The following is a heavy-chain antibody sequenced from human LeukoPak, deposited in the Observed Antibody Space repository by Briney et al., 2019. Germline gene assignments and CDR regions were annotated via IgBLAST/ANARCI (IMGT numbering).Heavy chain of an antibody. CDR1: GFTFDDDA. CDR2: ISWNSGSI. CDR3: AKDSGLVVIASPQPGGAFAI. Sequence: GGSLRLSCAASGFTFDDDAMHWVRQAPGKGLEWVSGISWNSGSIGYADSVKGRFTISRDNAKNSLYLQMNSLRAEDTALYYCAKDSGLVVIASPQPGGAFAIWGQGTMVTVSS. V-gene: IGHV3-9*01. D-gene: IGHD2-21*01. J-gene: IGHJ3*02.